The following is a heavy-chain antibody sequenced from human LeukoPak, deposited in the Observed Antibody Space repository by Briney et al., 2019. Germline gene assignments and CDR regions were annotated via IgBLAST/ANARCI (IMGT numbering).Heavy chain of an antibody. J-gene: IGHJ4*02. Sequence: SGTLSLTCAVSGGSISSSNWWSWVRQPPGKGLEWIGEIYHSGSTNYNPSLKSRVTISVDKSKNQFSLKLSSVTAADTAVYYCARNANSGYDYEGTTSLDYWGQGTLVTVSS. V-gene: IGHV4-4*02. D-gene: IGHD5-12*01. CDR3: ARNANSGYDYEGTTSLDY. CDR2: IYHSGST. CDR1: GGSISSSNW.